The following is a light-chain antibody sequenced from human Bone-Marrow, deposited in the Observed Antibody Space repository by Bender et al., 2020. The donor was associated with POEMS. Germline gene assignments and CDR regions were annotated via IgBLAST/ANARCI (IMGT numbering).Light chain of an antibody. Sequence: QSVLTQPPSAPGTPGQRVTISCSGGSSNIGAHAVNWYQHLPGTAPKLLIYSSHRRPSEVPDRFSGSKSGNTASLTISGLQAEDEAHYYCSSYTRTNAVIFGGGTKLTVL. V-gene: IGLV1-44*01. CDR3: SSYTRTNAVI. J-gene: IGLJ2*01. CDR1: SSNIGAHA. CDR2: SSH.